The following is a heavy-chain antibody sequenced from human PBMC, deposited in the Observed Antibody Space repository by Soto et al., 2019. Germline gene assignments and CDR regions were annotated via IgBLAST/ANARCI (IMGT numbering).Heavy chain of an antibody. V-gene: IGHV3-48*01. CDR3: ARDSKVGGVIMPVAFDI. Sequence: GGSLRLSCAAPGFTFSSYSMNWVRQAPGKGLEWVSYISSSSSTIYYADSVKGRFTISRDNAKNSLYLQMNSLRAEDTAVYYCARDSKVGGVIMPVAFDIWGQGTMVTVSS. D-gene: IGHD3-10*01. CDR1: GFTFSSYS. J-gene: IGHJ3*02. CDR2: ISSSSSTI.